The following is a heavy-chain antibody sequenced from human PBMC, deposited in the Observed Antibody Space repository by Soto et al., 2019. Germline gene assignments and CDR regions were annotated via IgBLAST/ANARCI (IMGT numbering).Heavy chain of an antibody. D-gene: IGHD1-26*01. V-gene: IGHV4-34*01. Sequence: PSETLSLTCAVYGGSFSGYYWSWIRQPPGKGLEWIGEINHSGSTNYNPSLKSRVTISVDTSKNQFSLKLSSVTAADTAVYYCARIRATYYYYYGMDVWGQGTTVTVS. J-gene: IGHJ6*02. CDR3: ARIRATYYYYYGMDV. CDR2: INHSGST. CDR1: GGSFSGYY.